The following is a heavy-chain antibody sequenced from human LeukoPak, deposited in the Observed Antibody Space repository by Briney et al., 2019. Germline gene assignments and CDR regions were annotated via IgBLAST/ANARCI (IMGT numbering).Heavy chain of an antibody. J-gene: IGHJ5*02. CDR1: GYTLTELS. CDR3: ARDRPDDYGDYGCGLDP. Sequence: ASVKVSCKVSGYTLTELSMHWVRQAPGKGLEWMGGFDPEDGETIYAQKFQGRVTMTRDMSTSTVYMELSSLRSEDTAVYYCARDRPDDYGDYGCGLDPWGQGTLVTVSS. V-gene: IGHV1-24*01. CDR2: FDPEDGET. D-gene: IGHD4-17*01.